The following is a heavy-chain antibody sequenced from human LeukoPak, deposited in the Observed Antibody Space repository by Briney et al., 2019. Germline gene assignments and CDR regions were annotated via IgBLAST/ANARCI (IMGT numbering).Heavy chain of an antibody. D-gene: IGHD6-19*01. CDR1: GFTFSNYG. Sequence: GGSLRLSCAASGFTFSNYGMHWVRQAPGKGLEWVAIIWYDGATQYYIDSVRGRFTISRDNSKSTLYLQMDSLRAEDTAVYYCAKRGAVAGTLSYYAMDVWGQGTTVTVS. CDR3: AKRGAVAGTLSYYAMDV. CDR2: IWYDGATQ. J-gene: IGHJ6*02. V-gene: IGHV3-30*02.